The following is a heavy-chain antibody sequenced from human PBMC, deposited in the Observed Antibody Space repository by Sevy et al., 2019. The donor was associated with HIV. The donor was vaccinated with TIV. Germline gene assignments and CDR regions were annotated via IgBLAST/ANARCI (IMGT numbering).Heavy chain of an antibody. CDR3: ARDNRPYDHSLEFDP. CDR2: ISYDGSNK. J-gene: IGHJ5*02. Sequence: GGSLRLSCAASGFTFSSYAMHWVRQAPGKGLEWVAVISYDGSNKYYADSVKGRFTISRDNSKNTLYLQMNSLRAEDTAVYYCARDNRPYDHSLEFDPWGQGTLVTVSS. D-gene: IGHD4-4*01. V-gene: IGHV3-30-3*01. CDR1: GFTFSSYA.